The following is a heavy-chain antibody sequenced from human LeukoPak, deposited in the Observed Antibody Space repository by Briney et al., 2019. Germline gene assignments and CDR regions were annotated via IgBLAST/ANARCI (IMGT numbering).Heavy chain of an antibody. V-gene: IGHV4-30-2*01. CDR3: ARDYWQLEPYMDV. CDR2: IYHSGST. D-gene: IGHD6-6*01. CDR1: GGSISSGGYY. Sequence: PSQTLSLTCTVSGGSISSGGYYWSWIRQPPGKGLEWIGYIYHSGSTYYNPSLKSRVTISVDRSKNQFSLKLSSVTAADTAVYYCARDYWQLEPYMDVWGKGTTVTVSS. J-gene: IGHJ6*03.